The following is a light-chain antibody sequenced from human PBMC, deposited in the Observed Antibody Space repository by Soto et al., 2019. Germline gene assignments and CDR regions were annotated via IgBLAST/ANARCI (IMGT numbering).Light chain of an antibody. Sequence: EIVLTQSPAILSMSPGERATLSCRASQSVSSYFAWYQQKPGQAPRLLIYDASNRATGVPARFSGSGSGTDCTLTISRLGPEDFPVYYCQQRRYWPVTFGQGTKVEI. CDR1: QSVSSY. CDR2: DAS. J-gene: IGKJ1*01. V-gene: IGKV3-11*01. CDR3: QQRRYWPVT.